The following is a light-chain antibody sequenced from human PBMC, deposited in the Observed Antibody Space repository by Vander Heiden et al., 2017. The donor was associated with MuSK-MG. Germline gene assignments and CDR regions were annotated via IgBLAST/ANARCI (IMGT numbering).Light chain of an antibody. CDR1: SSDVGGYNF. CDR2: DVT. J-gene: IGLJ3*02. CDR3: CSYAGNYILV. V-gene: IGLV2-11*01. Sequence: SALTQPRSVSGSPGQSVPISCTGTSSDVGGYNFVSWYQRHPGKAPKLMIYDVTKRPSGVPDRFSGSRSGNTASLTISGLQAEDEADYYCCSYAGNYILVFGGGTQLTVL.